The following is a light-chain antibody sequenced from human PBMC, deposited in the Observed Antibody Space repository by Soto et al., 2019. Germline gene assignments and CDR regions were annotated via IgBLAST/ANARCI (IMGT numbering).Light chain of an antibody. V-gene: IGLV2-11*01. CDR2: DVT. J-gene: IGLJ1*01. CDR3: CSYAGSYTYV. Sequence: QSVLTQSRSVSGSPGQSITISCTGTSSDVGTYNYVSWYQQHPGKAPKVMIYDVTKRPSGVPDRFSGSKSGNTASLTISGLQAEDEADYYCCSYAGSYTYVFGAGTKVTVL. CDR1: SSDVGTYNY.